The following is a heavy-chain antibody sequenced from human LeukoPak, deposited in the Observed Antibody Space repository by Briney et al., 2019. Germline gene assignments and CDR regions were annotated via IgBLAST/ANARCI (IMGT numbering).Heavy chain of an antibody. V-gene: IGHV4-59*01. D-gene: IGHD5-18*01. Sequence: SETLSLTCVVSGGSMIHSYWSWIRQSPGRGLEWMGLILNTGVTHDNPSLVSRVTMSVDTSKNQFSLKLTSVTAADTAVYFCARGRYYNNGYPFFDTWGQGILVTVSS. CDR3: ARGRYYNNGYPFFDT. J-gene: IGHJ4*02. CDR1: GGSMIHSY. CDR2: ILNTGVT.